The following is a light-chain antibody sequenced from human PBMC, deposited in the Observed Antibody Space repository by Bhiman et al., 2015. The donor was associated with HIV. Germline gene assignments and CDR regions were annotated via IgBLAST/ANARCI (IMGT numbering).Light chain of an antibody. CDR1: SSDVGGYNF. J-gene: IGLJ1*01. V-gene: IGLV2-14*03. Sequence: QSALTQPASMSGSPGPSITISCTGTSSDVGGYNFVSWYQQHPGRAPKLMIYDVSNRPSGVSNRFSGSKSGNTASLTISGLQAEDEADYYCSSYTSSSLYVFGTGTKVTVL. CDR2: DVS. CDR3: SSYTSSSLYV.